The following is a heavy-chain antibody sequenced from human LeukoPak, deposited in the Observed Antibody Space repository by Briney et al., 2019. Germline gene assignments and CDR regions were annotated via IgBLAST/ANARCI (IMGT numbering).Heavy chain of an antibody. CDR1: GGSISSYY. Sequence: PSETLSFTCTVSGGSISSYYWSWIRQPPGKGLEWIGYIYYSGSTYYNPSLKSRVTISVDTSKNQFSLKLSSVTAADTAVYYCARVRYYDSSGYNWFDPWGQGTLVTVSS. CDR2: IYYSGST. V-gene: IGHV4-59*08. CDR3: ARVRYYDSSGYNWFDP. J-gene: IGHJ5*02. D-gene: IGHD3-22*01.